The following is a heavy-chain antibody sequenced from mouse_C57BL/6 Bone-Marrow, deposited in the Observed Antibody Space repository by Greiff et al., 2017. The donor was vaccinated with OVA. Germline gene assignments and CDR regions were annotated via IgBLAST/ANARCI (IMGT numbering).Heavy chain of an antibody. CDR2: IRNKANGYTT. D-gene: IGHD1-1*01. CDR1: GFTFTDYY. J-gene: IGHJ2*01. V-gene: IGHV7-3*01. Sequence: EVQGVESGGGLVQPGGSLSLSCAASGFTFTDYYMSWVRQPPGKALAWLGFIRNKANGYTTEYSASVKGRFTISRDNSQSILYLQMNALRAEDSATYYCARGSSRGDYFDYWGQGTTLTVSS. CDR3: ARGSSRGDYFDY.